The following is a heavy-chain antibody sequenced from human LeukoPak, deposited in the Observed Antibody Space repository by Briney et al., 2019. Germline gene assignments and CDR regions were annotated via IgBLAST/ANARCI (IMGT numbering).Heavy chain of an antibody. CDR1: GFTFDDYA. V-gene: IGHV3-9*01. D-gene: IGHD6-13*01. Sequence: GGSLRLSCAASGFTFDDYAMHWVRQAPGKGLEWVSGISWNSGSIGYADSVKGRFTISRDNAKNSLYLQMNSLRAEDTALYYCARSDSGSWYVVRFDYWGQGTLVTVSS. J-gene: IGHJ4*02. CDR2: ISWNSGSI. CDR3: ARSDSGSWYVVRFDY.